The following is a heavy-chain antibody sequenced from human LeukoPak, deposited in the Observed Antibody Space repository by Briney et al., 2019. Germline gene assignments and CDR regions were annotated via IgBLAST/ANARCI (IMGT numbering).Heavy chain of an antibody. CDR1: GGSFSGYY. V-gene: IGHV4-34*01. CDR3: ARGRGDDYVWGSYRRIYYFDY. J-gene: IGHJ4*02. D-gene: IGHD3-16*02. CDR2: INHSGST. Sequence: PSETLSLTCAVYGGSFSGYYWSWIRQPPGKGLEWIGEINHSGSTNYNPSLKSRVTISVDTSKNQFSLKLSSVTAADTAVYHCARGRGDDYVWGSYRRIYYFDYWGQGTLVTVSS.